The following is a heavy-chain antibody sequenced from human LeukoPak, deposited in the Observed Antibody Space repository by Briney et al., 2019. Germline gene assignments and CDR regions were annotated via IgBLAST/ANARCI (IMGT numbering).Heavy chain of an antibody. Sequence: GGSLRLSCAASGFTFTNYAMSWVRQAPGKGLEWVSGISGNGGKTYYADSVKGRFTISRDNSKSTLYLQMNSLRAEDTAIYYCAKDPVHDAGTEWFGPWGQGTLVTVSS. CDR1: GFTFTNYA. J-gene: IGHJ5*02. CDR2: ISGNGGKT. V-gene: IGHV3-23*01. CDR3: AKDPVHDAGTEWFGP. D-gene: IGHD1-1*01.